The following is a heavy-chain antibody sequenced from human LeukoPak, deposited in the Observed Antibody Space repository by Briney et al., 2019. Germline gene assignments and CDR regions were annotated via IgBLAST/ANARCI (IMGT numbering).Heavy chain of an antibody. CDR2: IYYSGST. V-gene: IGHV4-59*01. J-gene: IGHJ6*03. CDR1: GGSISSYY. D-gene: IGHD3-22*01. CDR3: ARGGYYYDSSGPYYYYMDV. Sequence: SETLSLTCTVSGGSISSYYWSWIRQPPGKGLEWIGYIYYSGSTNYNPSLKSRVTISVDTSKNQFSLKLSSVTAADTAVYYCARGGYYYDSSGPYYYYMDVWGKGTTVTISS.